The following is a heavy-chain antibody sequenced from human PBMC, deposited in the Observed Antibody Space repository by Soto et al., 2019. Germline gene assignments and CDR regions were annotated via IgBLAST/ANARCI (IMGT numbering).Heavy chain of an antibody. CDR1: GGSFSGYY. CDR2: INHSGIT. D-gene: IGHD2-2*03. Sequence: QVQLQQWGAGLLKPSETLSLTCVVNGGSFSGYYWSWVRLPPGKGLEWVGEINHSGITDSNPSLQGRVTISVAGSRNQFSLNLTSVTAAETAVYFCARARSSVPSRRGIGYYGMDVWGQGTTVTVSS. J-gene: IGHJ6*02. CDR3: ARARSSVPSRRGIGYYGMDV. V-gene: IGHV4-34*01.